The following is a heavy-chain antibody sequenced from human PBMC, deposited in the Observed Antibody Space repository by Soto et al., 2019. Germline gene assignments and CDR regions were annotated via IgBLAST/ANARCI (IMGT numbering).Heavy chain of an antibody. CDR3: TTTRARPVAFCGGDCYLLDS. D-gene: IGHD2-21*02. Sequence: EVQLVESGGGLVKPGESLTLSCIASGFNFSNAWMTWVRQGPGQGLEWIGRIKSIIDGGTPHYAAPVKGRFSLSRDDSKNTLYLQMNSLKIEDTAVYYCTTTRARPVAFCGGDCYLLDSWGRGTPVTVSS. CDR2: IKSIIDGGTP. V-gene: IGHV3-15*01. CDR1: GFNFSNAW. J-gene: IGHJ4*02.